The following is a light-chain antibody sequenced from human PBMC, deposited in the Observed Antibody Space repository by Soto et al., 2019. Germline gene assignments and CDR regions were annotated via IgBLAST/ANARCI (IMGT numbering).Light chain of an antibody. V-gene: IGKV2-30*01. CDR3: MQGSRWPPT. J-gene: IGKJ1*01. CDR2: KVS. Sequence: DVLMTQSPLSLPVTPGQPASIFCRSSRSLVSTDGKTYLNWFHQRPGQSPRRLIYKVSNRDSGVPARFSGSGSGTDFTLMINTVEAEDVGVYYCMQGSRWPPTFGQGTKVEIK. CDR1: RSLVSTDGKTY.